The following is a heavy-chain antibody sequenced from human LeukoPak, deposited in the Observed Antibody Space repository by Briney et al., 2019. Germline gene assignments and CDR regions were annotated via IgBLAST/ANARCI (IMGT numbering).Heavy chain of an antibody. CDR3: ARKRAGTTVTRLVYYFDY. D-gene: IGHD4-17*01. J-gene: IGHJ4*02. V-gene: IGHV4-34*01. CDR2: INHSGST. Sequence: SETLSLTCAVYGGSFSGYYWSWIRQPPGKWLEWIGEINHSGSTNYNPSLKSRVTISVDTSKNQFSLKLSSVTAADTAVYYCARKRAGTTVTRLVYYFDYWGQGTLVTVSS. CDR1: GGSFSGYY.